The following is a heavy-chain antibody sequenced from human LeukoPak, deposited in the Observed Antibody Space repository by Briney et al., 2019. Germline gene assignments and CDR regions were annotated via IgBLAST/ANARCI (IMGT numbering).Heavy chain of an antibody. Sequence: GGSLRLSCAASGFTFSTYWMHWVRQAPGKGLVWVSQINSDGSGTSHTDSVKGRFTISRDNAKNTLYLQMNSLGAEDTAVYYCARDNYGFLDYWGQGTLVTVSS. D-gene: IGHD3-10*01. J-gene: IGHJ4*02. CDR2: INSDGSGT. CDR3: ARDNYGFLDY. V-gene: IGHV3-74*01. CDR1: GFTFSTYW.